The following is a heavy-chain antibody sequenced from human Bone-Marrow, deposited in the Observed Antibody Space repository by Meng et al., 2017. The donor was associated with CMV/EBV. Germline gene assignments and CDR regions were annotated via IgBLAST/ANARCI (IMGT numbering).Heavy chain of an antibody. J-gene: IGHJ6*02. CDR1: GFTFSSYG. D-gene: IGHD2-2*01. V-gene: IGHV3-30*02. CDR2: IRYDGSNK. CDR3: ANRGDGYCSCTSCYRYYYYGMDV. Sequence: GESLKISCAASGFTFSSYGMHWVRQAPGKGLEWVAFIRYDGSNKYYADSVKGRFTISRDNSKNTLYLQMNSLRAEDTAVYYCANRGDGYCSCTSCYRYYYYGMDVWGQGTTVTVAS.